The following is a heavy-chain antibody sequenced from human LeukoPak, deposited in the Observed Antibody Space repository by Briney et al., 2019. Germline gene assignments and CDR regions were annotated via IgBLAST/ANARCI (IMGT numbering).Heavy chain of an antibody. CDR1: GGSISSYY. CDR2: IFYSGST. CDR3: ARDGGYCSGGSCYSDY. V-gene: IGHV4-59*12. J-gene: IGHJ4*02. D-gene: IGHD2-15*01. Sequence: SETLSLTCTVSGGSISSYYWSWIRQPPGKGLEWIGYIFYSGSTNYNPSLKSRVAMSVDTSKNQFSLKLSSVTAADTALYYCARDGGYCSGGSCYSDYWGQGTLVTVSS.